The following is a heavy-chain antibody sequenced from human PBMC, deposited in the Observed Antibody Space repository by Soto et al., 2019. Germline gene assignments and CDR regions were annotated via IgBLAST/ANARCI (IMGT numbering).Heavy chain of an antibody. Sequence: ASVKVSCKASGGTFSSYTISWVRQAPGQGLEWMGRIIPILGIANYAQKFQGRVTITADKSTSTAYMELSSLRSEDTAVYYCANKDHDYGDSTAEYFQHWGQGTLVTVSS. J-gene: IGHJ1*01. V-gene: IGHV1-69*02. CDR2: IIPILGIA. CDR3: ANKDHDYGDSTAEYFQH. CDR1: GGTFSSYT. D-gene: IGHD4-17*01.